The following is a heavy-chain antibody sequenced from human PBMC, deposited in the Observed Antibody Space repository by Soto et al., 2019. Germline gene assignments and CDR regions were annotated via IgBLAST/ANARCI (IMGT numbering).Heavy chain of an antibody. CDR3: ASSKGSSVVPDAIGGNWLDP. CDR2: IKQDGSEK. J-gene: IGHJ5*02. V-gene: IGHV3-7*01. D-gene: IGHD2-2*01. CDR1: GFTFSSYG. Sequence: GVSRRLSCSASGFTFSSYGMSWVLQAPGKGLEWVANIKQDGSEKCYVDSVKGRFTISRDNAKNSLYLQMNSLRAEDTAVYYCASSKGSSVVPDAIGGNWLDPWGQGTLVTVSS.